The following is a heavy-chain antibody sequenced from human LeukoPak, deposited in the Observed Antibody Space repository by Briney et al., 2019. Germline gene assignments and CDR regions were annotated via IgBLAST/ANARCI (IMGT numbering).Heavy chain of an antibody. J-gene: IGHJ4*02. V-gene: IGHV4-39*01. CDR1: GGSISSRVHY. D-gene: IGHD3-16*01. CDR3: ARRKNLGVAPFDY. CDR2: IHYSGNT. Sequence: SETLSLTCTVSGGSISSRVHYWGWIRQPPGKGLEWIGNIHYSGNTYYSPSLKSRVTISIDMSKNQFSLKLSSMPAADTAIYYCARRKNLGVAPFDYWGQGILVTVSS.